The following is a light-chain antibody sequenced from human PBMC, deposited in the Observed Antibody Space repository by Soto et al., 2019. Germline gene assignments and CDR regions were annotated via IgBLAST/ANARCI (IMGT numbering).Light chain of an antibody. Sequence: DIHMPQSPSSLSASVGDRVTITCRASQGISKYLNWYQQKPGQAPKLLIYVTSNLQTGVPSRFSGTGSGTDFSLTISSLQPEDFATYYCQQSYSSPRSFGGGTKV. CDR2: VTS. J-gene: IGKJ4*01. CDR1: QGISKY. CDR3: QQSYSSPRS. V-gene: IGKV1-39*01.